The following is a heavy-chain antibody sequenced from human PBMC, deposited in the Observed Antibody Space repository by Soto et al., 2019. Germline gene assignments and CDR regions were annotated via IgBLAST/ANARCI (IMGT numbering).Heavy chain of an antibody. CDR3: ERDKAPGSTEDYYYYGMDV. Sequence: PGESLRLCCAASGFTFSSYSMNWVRQAPGKGLEWVSSISSSSSYIYYSDSVKGRLTISRDNAKNSLYLQMNSLRAEDTAVYYCERDKAPGSTEDYYYYGMDVWGQGTTVTVSS. CDR1: GFTFSSYS. J-gene: IGHJ6*02. D-gene: IGHD2-2*01. V-gene: IGHV3-21*01. CDR2: ISSSSSYI.